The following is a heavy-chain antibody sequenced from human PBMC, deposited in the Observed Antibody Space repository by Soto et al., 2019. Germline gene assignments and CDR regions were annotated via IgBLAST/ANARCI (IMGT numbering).Heavy chain of an antibody. CDR1: GGSFSGYH. Sequence: QVQLQQWGAGLLKPSETLSLTCGVYGGSFSGYHWSWIRQTPGKGLEWIGQINHTGHVNYNPSLKSRVTLSVDTSKKQFSLRLSSVTASDAAVYYCARPFMWFDQTGAFATWGQGTTVTVSS. CDR3: ARPFMWFDQTGAFAT. CDR2: INHTGHV. J-gene: IGHJ3*02. D-gene: IGHD3-10*01. V-gene: IGHV4-34*02.